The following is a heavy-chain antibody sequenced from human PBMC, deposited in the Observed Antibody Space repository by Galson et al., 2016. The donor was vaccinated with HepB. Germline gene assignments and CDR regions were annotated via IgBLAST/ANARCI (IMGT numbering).Heavy chain of an antibody. CDR2: IHQDGGQR. D-gene: IGHD1-26*01. CDR1: GFTFSSFW. Sequence: SLRLSCAASGFTFSSFWMSWVRQAPGKGLEWVANIHQDGGQRYYGDSVKGRFTVSRDNAKNSLYLHMNSLRVDDTALYYCARRRLLGAGFDYWGQVALVSASA. V-gene: IGHV3-7*04. J-gene: IGHJ4*02. CDR3: ARRRLLGAGFDY.